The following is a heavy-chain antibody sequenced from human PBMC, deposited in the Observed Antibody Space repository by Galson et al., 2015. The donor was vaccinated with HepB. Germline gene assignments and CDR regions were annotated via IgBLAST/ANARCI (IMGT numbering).Heavy chain of an antibody. J-gene: IGHJ4*02. CDR2: INTNTGNP. Sequence: SVKVSCKVSGYTFNTYAMNWVRQAPGQGLEWMGWINTNTGNPTYAQGFTGRFVFSLDTSVSTAYLEISSLKAEDTAIYYCGRGGWYSDYWGQGTLVTVSS. CDR1: GYTFNTYA. V-gene: IGHV7-4-1*02. CDR3: GRGGWYSDY. D-gene: IGHD6-19*01.